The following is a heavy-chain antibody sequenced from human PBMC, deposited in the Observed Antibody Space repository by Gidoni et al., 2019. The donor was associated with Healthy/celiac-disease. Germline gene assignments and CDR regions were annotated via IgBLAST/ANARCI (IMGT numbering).Heavy chain of an antibody. V-gene: IGHV1-69*04. CDR2: IIPILGIA. J-gene: IGHJ4*02. Sequence: QVQLVQSGAEVKKPGSSVKVSCKASEGTFISYAISWVRQAPGQGLEWMGRIIPILGIANYAQKFQGRVTITADKSTSTAYMELSSLRSEDTAVYYCARVVPAAIGYFDYWGQGTLVTVSS. D-gene: IGHD2-2*02. CDR3: ARVVPAAIGYFDY. CDR1: EGTFISYA.